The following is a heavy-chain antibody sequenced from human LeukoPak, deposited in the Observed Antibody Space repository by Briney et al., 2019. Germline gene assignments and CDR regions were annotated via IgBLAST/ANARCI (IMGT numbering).Heavy chain of an antibody. CDR2: ISAYNGNT. CDR3: ARTAPPCSGGSCYLLN. CDR1: GYTFTGYY. Sequence: ASVKVSCKASGYTFTGYYMHWVRQAPGQGLEWMGWISAYNGNTNYAQKLQGRVTMTTDTSTSTAYMELRSLRSDDTAVYYCARTAPPCSGGSCYLLNWGQGTLVTVSS. J-gene: IGHJ4*02. V-gene: IGHV1-18*04. D-gene: IGHD2-15*01.